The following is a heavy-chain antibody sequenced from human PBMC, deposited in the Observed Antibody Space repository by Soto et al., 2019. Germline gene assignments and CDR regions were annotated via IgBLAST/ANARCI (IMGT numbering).Heavy chain of an antibody. J-gene: IGHJ4*02. Sequence: QVQLVESGGGLVKPGGSLRLSCEASGFTFSNYFLTWIRQAPGKGLEWVSYISSSSSDTNYADSVKGRFTVSRDNAKNSLFLQMNNLRVDDTAVYYCARDYDFWSGYLSGHFDYWGQGTLVTVSS. CDR3: ARDYDFWSGYLSGHFDY. CDR1: GFTFSNYF. V-gene: IGHV3-11*06. CDR2: ISSSSSDT. D-gene: IGHD3-3*01.